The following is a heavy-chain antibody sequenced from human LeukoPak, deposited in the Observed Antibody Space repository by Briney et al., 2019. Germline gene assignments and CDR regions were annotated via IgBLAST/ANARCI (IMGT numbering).Heavy chain of an antibody. J-gene: IGHJ4*02. CDR1: GFTFSSYW. Sequence: GGSLRLSCAASGFTFSSYWMSWVRQAPGKGLEWVANIKQDGSEKYYVDSVKGRFTISRDNAKNSLYLQMNSLRAEDTAVYCCASLYDILTGYSTDYWGQGTLVTVSS. V-gene: IGHV3-7*03. D-gene: IGHD3-9*01. CDR3: ASLYDILTGYSTDY. CDR2: IKQDGSEK.